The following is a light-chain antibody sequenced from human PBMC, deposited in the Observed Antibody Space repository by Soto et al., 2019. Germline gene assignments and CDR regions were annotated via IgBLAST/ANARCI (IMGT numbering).Light chain of an antibody. CDR2: DAS. J-gene: IGKJ2*01. V-gene: IGKV3-20*01. Sequence: EIVLTQSPATLSLSPGDRGTLSCRASQTVTNNYLAWYQQKPGQAPRLLIYDASSRAAGIPDRFSGSGSGTDFTLTISRLEPEDFAVYYCQQCAHSPRTFGQGTKVEMK. CDR1: QTVTNNY. CDR3: QQCAHSPRT.